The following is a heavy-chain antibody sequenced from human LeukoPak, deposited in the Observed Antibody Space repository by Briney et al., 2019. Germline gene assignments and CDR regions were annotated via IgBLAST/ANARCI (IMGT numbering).Heavy chain of an antibody. V-gene: IGHV3-9*01. CDR1: GFTFEDYA. Sequence: GRSLRLSCAASGFTFEDYAMHWVRQAPGKGLEWVSGISWNSGSISYADSVKGRFTISRDNAKNSLYLQMNSLRAEDTAVYYCARQYYDFWSGWGQGTLVTVSS. CDR3: ARQYYDFWSG. J-gene: IGHJ4*02. CDR2: ISWNSGSI. D-gene: IGHD3-3*01.